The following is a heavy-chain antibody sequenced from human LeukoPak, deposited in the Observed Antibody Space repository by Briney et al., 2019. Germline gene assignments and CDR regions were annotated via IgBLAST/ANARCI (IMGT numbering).Heavy chain of an antibody. V-gene: IGHV3-23*01. CDR1: GFTFSSYA. J-gene: IGHJ4*02. D-gene: IGHD3-3*01. CDR3: ATDRGWRTSGYYLYYFEY. CDR2: ISGSGGST. Sequence: HPGGSLRLSCAASGFTFSSYAMSWVRQAPGKGLEWVSAISGSGGSTYYADSVKGRFTISRDNSKNTLYLQMNSLRAEDTAVYYCATDRGWRTSGYYLYYFEYWGQGTLVTFSS.